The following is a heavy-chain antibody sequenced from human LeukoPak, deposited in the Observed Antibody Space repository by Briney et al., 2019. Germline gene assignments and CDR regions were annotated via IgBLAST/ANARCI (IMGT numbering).Heavy chain of an antibody. V-gene: IGHV3-23*01. D-gene: IGHD3-10*01. CDR2: ISGSGGST. CDR1: GFTFSSYA. J-gene: IGHJ4*02. CDR3: AKDSHYYGSGRDPDY. Sequence: GGSLRLSSAASGFTFSSYAMSWVRQAPGKGLEWVSAISGSGGSTYYADSVKGRFTISRDNSKNTLYLQMNSLRAEDTAVYYCAKDSHYYGSGRDPDYWGQGTLVTVSS.